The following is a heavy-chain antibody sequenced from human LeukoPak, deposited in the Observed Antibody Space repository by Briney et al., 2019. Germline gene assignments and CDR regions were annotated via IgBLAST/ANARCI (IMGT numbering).Heavy chain of an antibody. D-gene: IGHD1-26*01. CDR3: GSAISGDKYGSLHYYFYMDV. J-gene: IGHJ6*03. Sequence: SVKVSCKSSGGTFSNYAISWVRQAPGQGLEWMGGIIPMFTPATYAQKFQGRVTITTDESTNTVYMELSSLKSEDTAVYFCGSAISGDKYGSLHYYFYMDVWGKGTTVTVSS. CDR1: GGTFSNYA. CDR2: IIPMFTPA. V-gene: IGHV1-69*05.